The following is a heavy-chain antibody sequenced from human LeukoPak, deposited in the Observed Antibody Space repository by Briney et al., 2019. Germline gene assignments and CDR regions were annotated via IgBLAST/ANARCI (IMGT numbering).Heavy chain of an antibody. D-gene: IGHD3-22*01. CDR1: GFAFSSYA. Sequence: GGSLRLSCAASGFAFSSYAMSWVRQAPGKGLEWVSAISGSGGDTWYADSVRGRFTISRDNSKNTLYMQVNSLRAEDTAVYYCAKDYYDISGSRYDFWGQGTLVTVSS. CDR2: ISGSGGDT. CDR3: AKDYYDISGSRYDF. J-gene: IGHJ4*02. V-gene: IGHV3-23*01.